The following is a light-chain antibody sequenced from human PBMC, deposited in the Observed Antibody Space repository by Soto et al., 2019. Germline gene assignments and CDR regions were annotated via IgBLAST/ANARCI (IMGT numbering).Light chain of an antibody. J-gene: IGKJ1*01. CDR2: GAS. V-gene: IGKV3-20*01. CDR3: QQYGSSPRT. CDR1: QSVSSSY. Sequence: EIVWTQSPVTLPLAPGEGATLSFRASQSVSSSYLAWYQQKPGQAPRLLIYGASSRATGIPDRFSGSGSGTDFTLTISRLEPEDFAVYYCQQYGSSPRTFGQGTKVDIK.